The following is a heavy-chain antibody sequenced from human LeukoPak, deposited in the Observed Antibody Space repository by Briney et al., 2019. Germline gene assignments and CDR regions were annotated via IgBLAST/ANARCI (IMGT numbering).Heavy chain of an antibody. V-gene: IGHV4-30-4*01. Sequence: PSETLSLTCTVSGGSISSGDYYWSWIRQPPGKGLEWIGYIYYSGSTYYNPSLKSRVTISVDTSKNQFSLKLSSVTAADTAVYYCARQGGAAAGYNWFDPWGQGTLVTVSS. J-gene: IGHJ5*02. D-gene: IGHD6-13*01. CDR1: GGSISSGDYY. CDR3: ARQGGAAAGYNWFDP. CDR2: IYYSGST.